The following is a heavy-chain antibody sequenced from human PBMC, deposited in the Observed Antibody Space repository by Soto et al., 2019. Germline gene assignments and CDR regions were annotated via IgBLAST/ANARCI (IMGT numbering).Heavy chain of an antibody. CDR3: AREKVGTTFFDT. J-gene: IGHJ4*02. Sequence: TSETLSLTCSVSGFAISRGYYWSWVRQPPGKGLEWIGSIYPSVSSYHNPSLATRLGLSIDASKNQFTLNLTSVTAADTALYFCAREKVGTTFFDTWGQGALVTVSS. D-gene: IGHD2-21*02. CDR2: IYPSVSS. CDR1: GFAISRGYY. V-gene: IGHV4-38-2*02.